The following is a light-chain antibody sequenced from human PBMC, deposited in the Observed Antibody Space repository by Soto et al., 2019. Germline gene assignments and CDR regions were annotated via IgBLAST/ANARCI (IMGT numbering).Light chain of an antibody. CDR2: GNS. CDR1: SSNIGAGYD. J-gene: IGLJ1*01. Sequence: QSALTQPPSVSGAPGQRVTISCTGSSSNIGAGYDVHWYQQLPGTAPKLLIYGNSNRPSGVPDRFSGSKSGTSASLAITGLQAEDEADYYCQSCDSSLSGHYVFGTGTKVTVL. V-gene: IGLV1-40*01. CDR3: QSCDSSLSGHYV.